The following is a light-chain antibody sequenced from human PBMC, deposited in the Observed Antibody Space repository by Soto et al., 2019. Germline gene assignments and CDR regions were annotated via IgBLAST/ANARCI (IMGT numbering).Light chain of an antibody. J-gene: IGLJ3*02. CDR1: SSNIGSNP. CDR2: TNN. Sequence: QSVLTQPRSASGTPGQRVTISCSGSSSNIGSNPVSWYQHLPVTAPKVLIFTNNQRPSGVPDRVSGSKSGTSASLAISGLRSEDEAHYYCAAWDDSLEGVVLGGGTKLTVL. CDR3: AAWDDSLEGVV. V-gene: IGLV1-44*01.